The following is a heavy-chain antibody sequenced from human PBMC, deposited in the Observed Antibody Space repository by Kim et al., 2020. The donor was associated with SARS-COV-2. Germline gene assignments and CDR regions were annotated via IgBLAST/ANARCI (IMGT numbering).Heavy chain of an antibody. CDR3: ARGGSLEWEPYDY. D-gene: IGHD1-26*01. CDR1: GFTFSSYE. V-gene: IGHV3-48*03. CDR2: ISSSGSTI. Sequence: GGSLRLSCAASGFTFSSYEMNWVRQAPGKGLEWVSYISSSGSTIYYADSVKGRFTISRDNAKNSLYLQMNSLRAEDTAVYYCARGGSLEWEPYDYWGQGTLVTVSS. J-gene: IGHJ4*02.